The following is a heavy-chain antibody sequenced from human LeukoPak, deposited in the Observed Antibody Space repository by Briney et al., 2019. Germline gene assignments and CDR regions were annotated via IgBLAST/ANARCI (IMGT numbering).Heavy chain of an antibody. V-gene: IGHV1-8*03. CDR1: GYTFTSYD. Sequence: ASVKVSCKASGYTFTSYDINWVRQATGQGLEWMGWMNPNSGNTGYAQKFQGRVTITRNTSISTAYMELGSLRSEDTAVYYCARGGDFWSGYRGYAFDIWGQGTMVTVSS. CDR2: MNPNSGNT. D-gene: IGHD3-3*01. J-gene: IGHJ3*02. CDR3: ARGGDFWSGYRGYAFDI.